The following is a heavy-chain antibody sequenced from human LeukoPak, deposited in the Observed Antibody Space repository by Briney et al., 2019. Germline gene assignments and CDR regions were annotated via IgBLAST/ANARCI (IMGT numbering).Heavy chain of an antibody. CDR2: INHSGST. D-gene: IGHD6-13*01. Sequence: PSETLSLTCAVYGGSFSGYYWSWIRQPPGKGLEWIGEINHSGSTNYNPSLKSRVTISVDTSKNQFSLKLSSVTAADTAVYYCAREAGYSSSWSNPWGQGTLVTVSS. J-gene: IGHJ5*02. CDR1: GGSFSGYY. V-gene: IGHV4-34*01. CDR3: AREAGYSSSWSNP.